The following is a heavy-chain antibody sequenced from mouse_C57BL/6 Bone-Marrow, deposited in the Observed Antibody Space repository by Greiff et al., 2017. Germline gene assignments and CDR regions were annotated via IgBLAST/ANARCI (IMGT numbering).Heavy chain of an antibody. CDR3: SSFDGNYFDF. V-gene: IGHV14-4*01. CDR2: IDPEIGDT. CDR1: GFNIKDDY. J-gene: IGHJ2*01. D-gene: IGHD2-3*01. Sequence: EVQLQQSGAELVRPGASVKLSCKASGFNIKDDYIHWVKQRPEQGLEWIGWIDPEIGDTEYASQFQGKATITSDTSSNTAYLQLSSLTSEDTAVYYCSSFDGNYFDFWGQGTPLTVAS.